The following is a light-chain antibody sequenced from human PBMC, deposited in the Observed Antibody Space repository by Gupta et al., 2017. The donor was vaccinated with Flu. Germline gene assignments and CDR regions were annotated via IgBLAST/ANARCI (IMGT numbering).Light chain of an antibody. CDR2: GAS. V-gene: IGKV3-20*01. Sequence: EFGLTLPQGTLSLPPWETATPTCRAMQSIRNRYLAWYQQKPAQSPRLLIYGASNRAAGIPDRFSGSGSGTDFTLTINRLEPEDFAVYYCQQDGSSPHTFGQGTKLEVK. CDR1: QSIRNRY. CDR3: QQDGSSPHT. J-gene: IGKJ2*01.